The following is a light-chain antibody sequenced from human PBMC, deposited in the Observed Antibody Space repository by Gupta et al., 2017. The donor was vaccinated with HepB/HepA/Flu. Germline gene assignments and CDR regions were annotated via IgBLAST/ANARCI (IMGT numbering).Light chain of an antibody. CDR1: QSVNFY. Sequence: ELVLTQSPATLSLFPGEGATLSCRASQSVNFYLAWYQQKPGQAPRLLIYDASARATGIPARFSGRGSGTDFTLSISSLEPEDFAVYYCQQRSNWPYTFGQGTKLEIK. CDR2: DAS. V-gene: IGKV3-11*01. CDR3: QQRSNWPYT. J-gene: IGKJ2*01.